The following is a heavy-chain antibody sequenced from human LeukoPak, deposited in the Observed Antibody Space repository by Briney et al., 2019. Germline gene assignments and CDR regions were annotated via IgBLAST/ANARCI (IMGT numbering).Heavy chain of an antibody. CDR1: GGPFSDYY. J-gene: IGHJ4*01. Sequence: SETLSLTCAVYGGPFSDYYWSWIRQPPGKGLEWIGKINHSGSTNYSPSLKSRVTISIDTSKNQFSLKLNSMTAADTAVYYCARGEGARDGYNYAGPFYFDYWGRGTLVTVSS. CDR3: ARGEGARDGYNYAGPFYFDY. CDR2: INHSGST. D-gene: IGHD5-24*01. V-gene: IGHV4-34*01.